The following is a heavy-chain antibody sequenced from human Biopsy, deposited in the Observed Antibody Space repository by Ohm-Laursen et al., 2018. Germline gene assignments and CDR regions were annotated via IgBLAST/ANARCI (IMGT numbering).Heavy chain of an antibody. V-gene: IGHV4-59*08. D-gene: IGHD2-21*02. CDR3: ARLPHGDLRYNFDY. CDR1: GGSVSGYY. CDR2: VYNSGST. J-gene: IGHJ4*02. Sequence: SQTLSLTCAVSGGSVSGYYWSWIRQTPGKGLEWIGYVYNSGSTNYNPSLRSRVTISLDTSKNQFSLKLSSVTATDTAVYYCARLPHGDLRYNFDYWGQGTLVTVSS.